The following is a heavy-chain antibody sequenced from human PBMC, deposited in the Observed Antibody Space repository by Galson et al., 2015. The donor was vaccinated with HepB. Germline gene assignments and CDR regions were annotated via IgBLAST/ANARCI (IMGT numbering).Heavy chain of an antibody. D-gene: IGHD1-26*01. CDR1: GFTVSSNY. CDR3: ARGAEWELLGLDY. V-gene: IGHV3-66*01. CDR2: IYSGGST. J-gene: IGHJ4*02. Sequence: SLRLSCAASGFTVSSNYMSWVRQAPGKGLEWVSVIYSGGSTYYADSVKGRFTISRDNSKNTLYLQMNSLRAEDTAVYYCARGAEWELLGLDYWGQGTLVTVSS.